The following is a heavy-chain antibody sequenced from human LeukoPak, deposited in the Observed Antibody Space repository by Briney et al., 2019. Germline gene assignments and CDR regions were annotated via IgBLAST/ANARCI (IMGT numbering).Heavy chain of an antibody. Sequence: PGGSLRLSCAASGFTFSSYWMHWVRQAPGNGLVWVSRINSDGSSTSYADSVKGRFTISRDNAKNTLYLQMNRLRAEDTAVYYCARVVGGSWIDYWGQGTLVTVSS. J-gene: IGHJ4*02. D-gene: IGHD2-15*01. CDR3: ARVVGGSWIDY. CDR2: INSDGSST. CDR1: GFTFSSYW. V-gene: IGHV3-74*01.